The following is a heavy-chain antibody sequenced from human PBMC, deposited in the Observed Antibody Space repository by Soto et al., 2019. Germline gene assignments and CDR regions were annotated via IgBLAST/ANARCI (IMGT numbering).Heavy chain of an antibody. CDR2: IKSKTDGGTK. Sequence: EVQLVESGGGLVKPGGSLRLSCAASGFTFSNAWMSWVRQAPGKGLEWVGRIKSKTDGGTKDDAAPVKGRFTISRDDSKNTRYLQMNSVKTEATAVYYCTTGVPELRFLEWFWGYWGEGTLVTVSS. J-gene: IGHJ4*02. V-gene: IGHV3-15*01. CDR3: TTGVPELRFLEWFWGY. D-gene: IGHD3-3*01. CDR1: GFTFSNAW.